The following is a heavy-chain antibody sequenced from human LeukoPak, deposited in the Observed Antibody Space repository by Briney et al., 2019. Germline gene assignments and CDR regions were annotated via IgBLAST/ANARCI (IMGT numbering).Heavy chain of an antibody. V-gene: IGHV1-3*01. D-gene: IGHD6-19*01. J-gene: IGHJ4*02. Sequence: ASVKVSCKASGYTFTSYAMHWVRQAPGQRLEWMGWINAGNGNTKYSQKFQGRVTITRDTSASTAYMELSSLRSEDTAVYYRARVGSYSSGWSPFDYWGQGTLVTVSS. CDR3: ARVGSYSSGWSPFDY. CDR1: GYTFTSYA. CDR2: INAGNGNT.